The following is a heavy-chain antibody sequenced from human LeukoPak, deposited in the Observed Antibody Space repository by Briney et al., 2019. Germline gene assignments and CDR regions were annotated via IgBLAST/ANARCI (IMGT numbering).Heavy chain of an antibody. CDR1: GGTFSSYA. D-gene: IGHD5-18*01. Sequence: GASVKVSCKASGGTFSSYAISWVRQAPGQGLEWMGGIIPIFGTANYAQKFQGRVTITTDESTSTAYMELSSLRSEDTAVYYCARGPAMVPFDYWGQGTLSPSPQ. J-gene: IGHJ4*02. CDR2: IIPIFGTA. CDR3: ARGPAMVPFDY. V-gene: IGHV1-69*05.